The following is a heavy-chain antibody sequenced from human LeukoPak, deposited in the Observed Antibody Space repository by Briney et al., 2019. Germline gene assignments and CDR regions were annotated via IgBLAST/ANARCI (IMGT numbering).Heavy chain of an antibody. CDR3: AGKAVAGRAYFDY. CDR2: IYYSGST. Sequence: SETLSLTCTVSGGSISSSSYYWGWIRQPPGKGLEWIGSIYYSGSTYYNPSLKSRVTISVDTSKNQFSLKLSSVTAADTAVYYCAGKAVAGRAYFDYWGQGTLVTVSS. J-gene: IGHJ4*02. CDR1: GGSISSSSYY. V-gene: IGHV4-39*07. D-gene: IGHD6-19*01.